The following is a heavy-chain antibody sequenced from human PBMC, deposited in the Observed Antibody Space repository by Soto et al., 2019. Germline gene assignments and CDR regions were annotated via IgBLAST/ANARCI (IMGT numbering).Heavy chain of an antibody. J-gene: IGHJ6*02. V-gene: IGHV1-69*01. Sequence: QVQLVQSGAEVKKPGSSVKVSCKASGGTFSSYAISWVRQAPGQGLEWMGGIIPIFGTANYAQKFQGRVTITADESTSTDYMELSSLRSEDTAVYYWARDATGRVRGVIILSSYGMDVWGQGTTVTVSS. CDR2: IIPIFGTA. CDR1: GGTFSSYA. D-gene: IGHD3-10*01. CDR3: ARDATGRVRGVIILSSYGMDV.